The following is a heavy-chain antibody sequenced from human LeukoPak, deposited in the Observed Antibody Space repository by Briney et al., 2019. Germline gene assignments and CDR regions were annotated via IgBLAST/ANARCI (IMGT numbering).Heavy chain of an antibody. CDR2: ISGSGGST. Sequence: PGESLRLSCAASGFTFSSYAMSWVRQAPGKGLEWVSAISGSGGSTYYADSVKGRFTISRDNSKNTLYLQMNSLRAEDTAVYYCAKRGSSGWYHYFDYWGQGTLVTVSS. J-gene: IGHJ4*02. D-gene: IGHD6-19*01. CDR3: AKRGSSGWYHYFDY. V-gene: IGHV3-23*01. CDR1: GFTFSSYA.